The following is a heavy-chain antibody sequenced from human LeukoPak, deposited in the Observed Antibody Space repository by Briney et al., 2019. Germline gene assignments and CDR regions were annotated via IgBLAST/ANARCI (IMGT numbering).Heavy chain of an antibody. D-gene: IGHD6-19*01. V-gene: IGHV1-2*02. CDR1: GYTFTGYY. Sequence: ASVKVSCKASGYTFTGYYMHWVRQAPGQGLEWMGWINPNSGGTNYAQKFQGRVTMTRDTSISTAYMELSRLRSDDTAVYYCARSWIGRAVAGKGDFDYGGKGTRVTVSS. CDR2: INPNSGGT. J-gene: IGHJ4*02. CDR3: ARSWIGRAVAGKGDFDY.